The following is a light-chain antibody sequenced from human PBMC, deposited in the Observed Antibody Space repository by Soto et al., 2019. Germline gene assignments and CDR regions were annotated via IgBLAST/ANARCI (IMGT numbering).Light chain of an antibody. V-gene: IGKV3-20*01. CDR3: QQYGSSSYT. J-gene: IGKJ2*01. CDR2: GAS. CDR1: QSVSSSY. Sequence: EIVLTQSPGTLSLSPGERATLSCRASQSVSSSYLAWYQQKPGQDPRLLIYGASSRATGIPDRFSGSWSGTDFTLTISRLKPEDFAVYYCQQYGSSSYTFGQGTKLEIK.